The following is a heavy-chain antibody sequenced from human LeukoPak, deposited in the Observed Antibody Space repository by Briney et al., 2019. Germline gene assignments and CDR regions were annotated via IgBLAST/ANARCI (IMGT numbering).Heavy chain of an antibody. CDR1: GGSIDSTNW. Sequence: SETLSLTCDVSGGSIDSTNWWNWVRQPPGKGLEWIGEIHHDGRINYNTSLKSRVTLSVDKSKNQFSLRLNSVTAADTAMYYCARSHDHLWGNYPDYWGQGTLVTVSS. D-gene: IGHD3-16*02. CDR2: IHHDGRI. CDR3: ARSHDHLWGNYPDY. V-gene: IGHV4/OR15-8*01. J-gene: IGHJ4*02.